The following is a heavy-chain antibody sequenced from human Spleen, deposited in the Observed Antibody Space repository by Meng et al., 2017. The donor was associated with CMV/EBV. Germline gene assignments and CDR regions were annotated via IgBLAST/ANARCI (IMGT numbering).Heavy chain of an antibody. CDR2: INSVGSIT. Sequence: GGSLRLSCVASGFTGFTFNNYWMHWVRQVPGKGLVWVSRINSVGSITNYADSVKGRFTISRDNAKNSLYLQMNSLRAEDTAIYYCVRGGSYQPLRYWGQGTLVTVSS. D-gene: IGHD2-2*01. CDR1: GFTGFTFNNYW. V-gene: IGHV3-74*01. CDR3: VRGGSYQPLRY. J-gene: IGHJ4*02.